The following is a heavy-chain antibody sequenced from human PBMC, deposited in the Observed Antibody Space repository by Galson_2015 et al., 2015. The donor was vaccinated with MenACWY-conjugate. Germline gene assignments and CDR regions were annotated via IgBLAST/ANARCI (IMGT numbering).Heavy chain of an antibody. Sequence: SLRLSCAASGFTFSSYAMHWVRQAPGEGLEWVAFISYDGSNKYYADSVNGRFTISRDNSNNTLHLQMNILRAEDTAVYYCSKECRNRGGQTPGYNDYYMVVCGKATTVSASS. V-gene: IGHV3-30*04. J-gene: IGHJ6*03. CDR1: GFTFSSYA. CDR2: ISYDGSNK. D-gene: IGHD1-14*01. CDR3: SKECRNRGGQTPGYNDYYMVV.